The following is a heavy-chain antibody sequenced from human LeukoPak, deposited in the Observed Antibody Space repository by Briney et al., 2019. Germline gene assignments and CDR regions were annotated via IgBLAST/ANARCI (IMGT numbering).Heavy chain of an antibody. Sequence: GGSLRLSCAASGFTFSSYAMHWVRQAPGQGLEWMGIINPSGGSTSYAQKFQGRVTMTRDTSTSTVYMELSSLRSEDTAVYYCARDHGRSHGWFDPWGQGTLVTVSS. V-gene: IGHV1-46*01. D-gene: IGHD1-26*01. CDR2: INPSGGST. J-gene: IGHJ5*02. CDR1: GFTFSSYA. CDR3: ARDHGRSHGWFDP.